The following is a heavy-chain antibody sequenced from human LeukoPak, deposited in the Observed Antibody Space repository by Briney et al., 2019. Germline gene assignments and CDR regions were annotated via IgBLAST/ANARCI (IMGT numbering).Heavy chain of an antibody. D-gene: IGHD3-3*01. J-gene: IGHJ4*02. CDR1: GFTFSNYG. Sequence: PGRSLRLSCAASGFTFSNYGMHWVRQAPGKGLEWVSSISSSSSYIYYADSVKGRFTISRDNAKNSLYLQMNSLRAEDTAVYYCASFTIGGYWGQGTLVTVSS. V-gene: IGHV3-21*01. CDR3: ASFTIGGY. CDR2: ISSSSSYI.